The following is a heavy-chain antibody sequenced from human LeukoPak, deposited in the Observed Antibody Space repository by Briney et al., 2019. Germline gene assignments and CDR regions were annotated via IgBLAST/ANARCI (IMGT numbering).Heavy chain of an antibody. CDR3: ARTKYYYGSGNFDY. CDR2: ISTGGSNM. D-gene: IGHD3-10*01. J-gene: IGHJ4*02. CDR1: GFTFSDYY. V-gene: IGHV3-11*01. Sequence: GGSLRLSCAASGFTFSDYYMSWIRQAPGKGLEWISYISTGGSNMYYADSVKGRFTISRDNAKNSLYLQMNSLRAEDTAVYYCARTKYYYGSGNFDYWGQGTLVTVSS.